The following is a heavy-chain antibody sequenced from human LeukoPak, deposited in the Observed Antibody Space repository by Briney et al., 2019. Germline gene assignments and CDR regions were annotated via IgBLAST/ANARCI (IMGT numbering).Heavy chain of an antibody. Sequence: PGGSLRLSCTASGFGFSDYYMRWIRQAPGKGLEWVSYISSSGSTIYYADSVKGRFTISRDNAKNSLYLQMNNLRPDDTAIYFCARQEAGNYYYEGLDYWGPGNLVTVSS. CDR1: GFGFSDYY. V-gene: IGHV3-11*04. D-gene: IGHD3-22*01. J-gene: IGHJ4*02. CDR3: ARQEAGNYYYEGLDY. CDR2: ISSSGSTI.